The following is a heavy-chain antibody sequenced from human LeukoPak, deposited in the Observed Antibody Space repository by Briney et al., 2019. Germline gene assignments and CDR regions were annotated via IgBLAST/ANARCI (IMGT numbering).Heavy chain of an antibody. J-gene: IGHJ4*02. Sequence: PGGSLRLSCAASGFTFSSYWMSWVRQAPGKGLEWVANIKQDGSEKYYVDSVKGRFTISRDNAKNSLYLQMNSLRAEDTALYYCARGALVVITTNPDYWGQGTLVTVSS. V-gene: IGHV3-7*03. CDR1: GFTFSSYW. D-gene: IGHD3-22*01. CDR3: ARGALVVITTNPDY. CDR2: IKQDGSEK.